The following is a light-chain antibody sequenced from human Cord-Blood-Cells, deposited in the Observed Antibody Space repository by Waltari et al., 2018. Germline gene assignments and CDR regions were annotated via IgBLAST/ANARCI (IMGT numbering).Light chain of an antibody. CDR2: DAA. J-gene: IGKJ2*01. CDR1: QSISSY. CDR3: QQKYSTPPYT. V-gene: IGKV1-39*01. Sequence: DIQITQSPSSLSVSVGGRVTITCRASQSISSYLNWFQQKPGKDTTFLIYDAASLQSGVPSTCSGSGSATDVTLTSSSLQPEDFATYYCQQKYSTPPYTFGQGTKLEIK.